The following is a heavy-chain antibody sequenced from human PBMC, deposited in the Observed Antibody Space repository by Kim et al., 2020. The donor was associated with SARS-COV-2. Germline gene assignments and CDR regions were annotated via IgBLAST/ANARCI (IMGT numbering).Heavy chain of an antibody. Sequence: ASVKVSCKASGYTFTSYDINWVRQATGQGLEWMGWMNPNSGNTGYAQKFQGRVTMTRNTSISTAYMELSSLRSEDTAVYYCARVERTVGAIFGVVMGGWFDPWGQGTLVTVSS. D-gene: IGHD3-3*01. CDR3: ARVERTVGAIFGVVMGGWFDP. CDR1: GYTFTSYD. CDR2: MNPNSGNT. V-gene: IGHV1-8*01. J-gene: IGHJ5*02.